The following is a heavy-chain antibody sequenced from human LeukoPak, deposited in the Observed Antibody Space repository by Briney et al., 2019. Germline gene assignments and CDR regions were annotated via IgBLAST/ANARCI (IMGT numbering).Heavy chain of an antibody. Sequence: SVKVSCKASGGTFSSYAISWVRQAPGQGLEWMGGIIPIFGTANYAQKFQGRVTITADESTSTAYIELSSLRSEDTAVYYCARVRGSPWYFDLWGRGTLVTVSS. CDR1: GGTFSSYA. D-gene: IGHD6-19*01. J-gene: IGHJ2*01. CDR2: IIPIFGTA. CDR3: ARVRGSPWYFDL. V-gene: IGHV1-69*13.